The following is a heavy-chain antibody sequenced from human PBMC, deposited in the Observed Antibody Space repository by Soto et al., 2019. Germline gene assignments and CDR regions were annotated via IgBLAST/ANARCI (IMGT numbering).Heavy chain of an antibody. J-gene: IGHJ5*02. CDR2: ISSSGSTI. V-gene: IGHV3-11*01. CDR1: GFTFSDYY. D-gene: IGHD5-18*01. Sequence: SLRLYCAAAGFTFSDYYMSWIRQAPGKGLEWVSYISSSGSTIYYADSAKGRFTISRDNAENSLYLQMNSLRAEDTAVYYCARDLDTAMVADWFDPWGQGTLVTVSS. CDR3: ARDLDTAMVADWFDP.